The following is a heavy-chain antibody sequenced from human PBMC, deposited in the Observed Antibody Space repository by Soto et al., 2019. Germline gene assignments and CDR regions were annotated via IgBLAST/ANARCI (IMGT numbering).Heavy chain of an antibody. J-gene: IGHJ4*02. D-gene: IGHD1-7*01. CDR2: IHSGGTT. Sequence: SETLSLTCTVSSGSINSFYWSWIRRPAGKGLGWIGRIHSGGTTNYNPSLKSRVTMSVDTSRNQFSLKLTSVTAADTAVYYCARDRIIGTSYSDYWGQGVLVTVSS. V-gene: IGHV4-4*07. CDR3: ARDRIIGTSYSDY. CDR1: SGSINSFY.